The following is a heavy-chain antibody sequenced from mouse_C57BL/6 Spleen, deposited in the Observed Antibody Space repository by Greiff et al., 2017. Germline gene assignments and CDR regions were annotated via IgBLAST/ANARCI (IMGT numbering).Heavy chain of an antibody. CDR1: GFSLTSYG. J-gene: IGHJ1*03. D-gene: IGHD1-1*01. Sequence: VKLVESGPGLVQPSQSLSITCTVSGFSLTSYGVHWVRQSPGKGLEWLGVIWRGGSTDYNAAFMSRLSITKDNSKSQVFFKMNSLQADDTAIYYCAKNRGNTVVAGGYFDVWGTGTTVTVSS. CDR3: AKNRGNTVVAGGYFDV. CDR2: IWRGGST. V-gene: IGHV2-5*01.